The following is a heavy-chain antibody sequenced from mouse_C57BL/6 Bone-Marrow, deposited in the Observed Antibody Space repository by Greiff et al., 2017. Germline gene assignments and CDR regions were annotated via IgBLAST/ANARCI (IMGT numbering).Heavy chain of an antibody. CDR1: GFTFSSYG. CDR2: ISSGGSYT. D-gene: IGHD1-1*01. CDR3: ARRTTVVADYAMAY. J-gene: IGHJ4*01. V-gene: IGHV5-6*02. Sequence: EVKLVESGGDLVKPGGSLKLSCAASGFTFSSYGMSWVRQTPDKRLEWVATISSGGSYTYYPDSVKGRFTISRDNAKNTLYLQMSSLKSEDTAMYYCARRTTVVADYAMAYWGQGTSVTVSS.